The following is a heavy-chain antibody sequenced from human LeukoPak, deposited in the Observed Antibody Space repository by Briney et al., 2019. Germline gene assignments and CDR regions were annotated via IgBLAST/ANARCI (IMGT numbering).Heavy chain of an antibody. CDR2: IYDSGST. Sequence: SETLSLTCTVPGGSISSYYWSWIRQPPGKGLEWIGYIYDSGSTNYNPSLKSRVTISVDTSKNQFSLKVSSVTAADTAVYYCARWSSGYYDAFDIWGQGTMVTLSS. V-gene: IGHV4-59*01. D-gene: IGHD3-22*01. CDR3: ARWSSGYYDAFDI. CDR1: GGSISSYY. J-gene: IGHJ3*02.